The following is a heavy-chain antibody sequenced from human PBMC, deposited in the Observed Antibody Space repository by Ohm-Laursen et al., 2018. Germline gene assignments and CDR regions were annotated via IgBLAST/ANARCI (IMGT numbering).Heavy chain of an antibody. V-gene: IGHV3-7*01. Sequence: GSLRLSCTASGFTFSSYWMSWVRQAPGKGLEWVANIKQDGSEKYYVDSVKGRFTISRDNAKNSLYLQMNSLRAEDTAVYYCARDSPRVTTVTNYYYYGMDVWGQGTTVTVSS. CDR3: ARDSPRVTTVTNYYYYGMDV. D-gene: IGHD4-17*01. J-gene: IGHJ6*02. CDR1: GFTFSSYW. CDR2: IKQDGSEK.